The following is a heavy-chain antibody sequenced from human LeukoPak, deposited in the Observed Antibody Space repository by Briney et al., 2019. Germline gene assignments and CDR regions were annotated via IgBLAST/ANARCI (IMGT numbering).Heavy chain of an antibody. J-gene: IGHJ3*02. D-gene: IGHD6-19*01. CDR2: ITPVFDMA. V-gene: IGHV1-69*04. Sequence: GASVKVSCKVSGGTFNNYAISWVRQAPGQGLEWMGRITPVFDMANYAQKFQGTVTITADKSTSIVYMELSSLRNEDTAVYYCAIIALVPMWGQGTQVTVSS. CDR3: AIIALVPM. CDR1: GGTFNNYA.